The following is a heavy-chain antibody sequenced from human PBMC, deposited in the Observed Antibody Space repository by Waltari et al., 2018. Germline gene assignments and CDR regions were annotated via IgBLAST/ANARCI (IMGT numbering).Heavy chain of an antibody. D-gene: IGHD3-10*01. CDR1: GFSLSNYG. J-gene: IGHJ4*02. CDR2: TWSDGSVE. V-gene: IGHV3-33*03. Sequence: QVQLVESGGGVVQPGKSLRLSCVASGFSLSNYGMHWVRQTPGRGLGWVAVTWSDGSVEYYADSVRGRFTVSRDNSKNILYLDMDSLRVDDTATYYCAKDAFGNTYLDYWGQGTLVTVSS. CDR3: AKDAFGNTYLDY.